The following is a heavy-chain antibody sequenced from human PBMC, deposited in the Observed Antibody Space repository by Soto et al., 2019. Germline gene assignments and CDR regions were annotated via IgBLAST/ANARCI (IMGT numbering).Heavy chain of an antibody. V-gene: IGHV3-9*01. CDR3: AKDKATVTALTYYGMDV. D-gene: IGHD1-1*01. CDR1: GFTFDDYA. CDR2: ISWNSGRI. Sequence: EVQLVESGGGLVQPGGSQRLSCAASGFTFDDYAMHWVRQAPGKGLEWGSGISWNSGRIAYADSVKGRFTISRDNAKNSLYLQMNSLRAEDTALYYCAKDKATVTALTYYGMDVWGQGTTVTVSS. J-gene: IGHJ6*02.